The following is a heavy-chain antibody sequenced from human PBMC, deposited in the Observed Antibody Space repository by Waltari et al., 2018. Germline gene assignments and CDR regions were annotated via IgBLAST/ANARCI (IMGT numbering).Heavy chain of an antibody. V-gene: IGHV3-48*01. J-gene: IGHJ5*02. CDR3: ARHFSSGGSLSSRFDP. Sequence: EVQLVESGGGLVQPGGSLILYFAASGFTFSTYGMNWVRPAPWTGWEWVSHISGSGSPTYYADSVKGRFTISRDNAMNSLYLQMNSLRAEDTAVYYCARHFSSGGSLSSRFDPWGQGTLVTVSS. D-gene: IGHD2-15*01. CDR2: ISGSGSPT. CDR1: GFTFSTYG.